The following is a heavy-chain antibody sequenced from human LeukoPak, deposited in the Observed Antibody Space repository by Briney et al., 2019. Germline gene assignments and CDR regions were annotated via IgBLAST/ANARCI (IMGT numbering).Heavy chain of an antibody. CDR3: ARGPLTTVTTTYYYMDV. CDR1: GGSISSSTYD. Sequence: KPSETLSLTCSASGGSISSSTYDWGWIRQSPGKGLEWIGTIYSGGSTYYNPSLKSRVTLSVDTSKNQFSLKLSSVTAADTAVYYCARGPLTTVTTTYYYMDVWGKGTTVTVSS. D-gene: IGHD4-11*01. V-gene: IGHV4-39*07. CDR2: IYSGGST. J-gene: IGHJ6*03.